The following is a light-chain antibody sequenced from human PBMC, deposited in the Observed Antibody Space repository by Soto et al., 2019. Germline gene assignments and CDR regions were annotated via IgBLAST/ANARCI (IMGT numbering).Light chain of an antibody. CDR3: MQALHTPLT. CDR2: LGS. V-gene: IGKV2-28*01. CDR1: QSLLHSNGYNY. Sequence: DIVMTQSPLSLPVTPGEPASISCRSGQSLLHSNGYNYLDWYLQKPGQSPQLLIYLGSNRASGVPDRFSGSGSGTDFTLKISRVEAEDVGVYYCMQALHTPLTFGGGTKVDIK. J-gene: IGKJ4*01.